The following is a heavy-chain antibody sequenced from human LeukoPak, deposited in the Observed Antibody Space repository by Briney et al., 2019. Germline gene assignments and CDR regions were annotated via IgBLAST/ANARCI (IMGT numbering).Heavy chain of an antibody. J-gene: IGHJ5*02. Sequence: SETLSLTCTVSGGSISSYYWSWIRQPPGKGLEWIGYIYYSGSTNYNPSLKSRVTISVDTSKNQFSLKLSSVTAADTAVYYCARVYWSGYYLPWFDPWGQGTLVTVSS. CDR3: ARVYWSGYYLPWFDP. D-gene: IGHD3-3*01. V-gene: IGHV4-59*01. CDR1: GGSISSYY. CDR2: IYYSGST.